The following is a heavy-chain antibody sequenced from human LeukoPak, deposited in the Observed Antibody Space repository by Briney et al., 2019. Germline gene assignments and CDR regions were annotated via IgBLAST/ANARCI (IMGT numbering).Heavy chain of an antibody. Sequence: ASETLSLTCTVSGGSISSGDYYWRWIRQPPGKGLEWIGYIYYSGSTYYNPSLKSRFTISVDTSKNQFSLKLSSVTAADTAVYYCARWIQLWFDKKFDPWGQGTLVTVSS. D-gene: IGHD5-18*01. CDR3: ARWIQLWFDKKFDP. CDR1: GGSISSGDYY. J-gene: IGHJ5*02. V-gene: IGHV4-30-4*01. CDR2: IYYSGST.